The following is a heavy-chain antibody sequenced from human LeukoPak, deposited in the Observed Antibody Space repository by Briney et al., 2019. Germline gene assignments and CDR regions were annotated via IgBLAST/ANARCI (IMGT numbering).Heavy chain of an antibody. CDR2: ISYDGSNK. D-gene: IGHD2-15*01. CDR3: AKDQDYCSGGSCYSLST. J-gene: IGHJ5*02. V-gene: IGHV3-30*18. CDR1: GFTFSSYG. Sequence: PGRSLRLSCAASGFTFSSYGMHWVRQAPGKGLEWVAVISYDGSNKYYADSVKGRPTISRDNSKNTLYLQMNSLRAEDTAVYYCAKDQDYCSGGSCYSLSTWGQGTLVTVSS.